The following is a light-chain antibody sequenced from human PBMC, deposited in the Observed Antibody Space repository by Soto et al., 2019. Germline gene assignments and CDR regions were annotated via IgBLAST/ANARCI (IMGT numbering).Light chain of an antibody. CDR1: QGISSW. CDR2: AAS. CDR3: QQANSCPFT. J-gene: IGKJ4*01. V-gene: IGKV1-12*01. Sequence: DIQMTQSPYSVSASVGDRVTITCRASQGISSWLAWYQQKPGKAPKLLIYAASSLQSGVPSRFSGRGSGTDFSLTISGPQPEDFGTYYCQQANSCPFTFGGGTKVEIK.